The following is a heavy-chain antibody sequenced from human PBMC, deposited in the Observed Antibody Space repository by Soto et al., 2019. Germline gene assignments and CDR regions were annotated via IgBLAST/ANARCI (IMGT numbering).Heavy chain of an antibody. V-gene: IGHV4-39*01. Sequence: PSETLSLTCTVSGGSITSSSYYWGWIRQPPGKGLEWIGGIYYSGRSYYNPSLKSRVTMSVDTSKKQFSLTLNSVTAADAAVYYCARQRTTVVTQAYFDHWGQGTLVTV. J-gene: IGHJ4*02. D-gene: IGHD4-17*01. CDR1: GGSITSSSYY. CDR2: IYYSGRS. CDR3: ARQRTTVVTQAYFDH.